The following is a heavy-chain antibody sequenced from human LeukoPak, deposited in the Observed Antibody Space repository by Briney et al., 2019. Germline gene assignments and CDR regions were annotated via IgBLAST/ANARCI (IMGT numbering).Heavy chain of an antibody. CDR3: ARDGRYYYAFDI. V-gene: IGHV4-30-4*07. Sequence: SETLSLTCAVSGGSISSGGYSWSWIRQPPGKGLEWIGYIYYSGSTYYNPSLKSRATISVDTSKNQFSLKLSSVTAADTAVYYCARDGRYYYAFDIWGQVTMVTVSS. J-gene: IGHJ3*02. CDR1: GGSISSGGYS. D-gene: IGHD1-26*01. CDR2: IYYSGST.